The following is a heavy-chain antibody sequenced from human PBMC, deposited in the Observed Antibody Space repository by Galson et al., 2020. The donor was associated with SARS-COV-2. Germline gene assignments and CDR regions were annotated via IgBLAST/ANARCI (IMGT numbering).Heavy chain of an antibody. CDR3: ARGGYSYGRATYAFDI. V-gene: IGHV4-31*01. J-gene: IGHJ3*02. D-gene: IGHD5-18*01. Sequence: SETLSLTCTVSGGSINSGGYYWSWIRQHPGKGLEWIGYIYYSGSTYYNPSLKSLVTISVDTSKNQFSLKLSSVTAADTAVYYCARGGYSYGRATYAFDIWGQGTMVTVSS. CDR2: IYYSGST. CDR1: GGSINSGGYY.